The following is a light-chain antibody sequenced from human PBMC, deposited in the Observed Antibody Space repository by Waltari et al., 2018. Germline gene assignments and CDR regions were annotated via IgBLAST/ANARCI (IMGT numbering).Light chain of an antibody. Sequence: DIQMTQSPSTLSASEGDRVAITCRASQSLTGRLAWYQQKPGKTPKLLISQASTLENGVPSRFSGGGSGTEFTLTISSLQPDDFATYYCQQSTSIPLTFGGGTKVDIK. J-gene: IGKJ4*01. CDR1: QSLTGR. CDR3: QQSTSIPLT. V-gene: IGKV1-5*03. CDR2: QAS.